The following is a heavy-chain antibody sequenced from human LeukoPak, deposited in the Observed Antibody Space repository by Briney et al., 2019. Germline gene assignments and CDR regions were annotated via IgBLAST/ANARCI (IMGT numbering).Heavy chain of an antibody. D-gene: IGHD3-22*01. Sequence: GESLKISCKGSGYSFTSYWIGWVRQMPGKGLEWMGIIYPGDSDTRYSPSFQGQVTISADKSISTAYLQWSGLKASDTAMYYCARRRIEPYYYDSSGNPYFDYWGQGTLVTVSS. J-gene: IGHJ4*02. V-gene: IGHV5-51*01. CDR1: GYSFTSYW. CDR3: ARRRIEPYYYDSSGNPYFDY. CDR2: IYPGDSDT.